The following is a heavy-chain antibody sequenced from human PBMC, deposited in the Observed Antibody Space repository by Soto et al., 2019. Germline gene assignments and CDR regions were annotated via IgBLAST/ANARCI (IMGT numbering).Heavy chain of an antibody. V-gene: IGHV3-9*01. CDR2: ISWNTYTI. D-gene: IGHD3-10*01. CDR3: AKYRARGRFGESSFDV. CDR1: GFTFDDYA. Sequence: DVQLVESGGGLVQPGRSLRLSCAASGFTFDDYAMHWVRQAPGKGLEWVSGISWNTYTIDYVDSVKGRFTISRDNAKNSLFRQMNSLRADDTAVYYCAKYRARGRFGESSFDVWGQGTMVTVSS. J-gene: IGHJ3*01.